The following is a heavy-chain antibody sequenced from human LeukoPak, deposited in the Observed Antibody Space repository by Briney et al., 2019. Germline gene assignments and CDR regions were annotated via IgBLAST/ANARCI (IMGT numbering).Heavy chain of an antibody. V-gene: IGHV3-74*01. Sequence: GGSLSLSFAAPGFTFSSNWMNWVPHAQGQGLVWVSRIKGDGISTNYADSVKGRFTISRDIAKNTLYLQMNSLRAEDTGVYYCAKDHYWSIDYWGRGTLVTVSS. CDR3: AKDHYWSIDY. D-gene: IGHD3-3*01. CDR1: GFTFSSNW. J-gene: IGHJ4*02. CDR2: IKGDGIST.